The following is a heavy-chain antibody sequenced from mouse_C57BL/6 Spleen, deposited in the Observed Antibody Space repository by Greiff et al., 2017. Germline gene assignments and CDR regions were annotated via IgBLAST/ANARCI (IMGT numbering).Heavy chain of an antibody. CDR2: IDPSDSYT. V-gene: IGHV1-69*01. CDR3: ARGYYGSSWYFDV. J-gene: IGHJ1*03. Sequence: QVQLQQSGAELVMPGASVKLSCKASGYTFTSYWMHWVQQRPGQGLEWIGEIDPSDSYTNYNQKFKGKSTLTVDKSSSTDYMQLSSLTSEDSAVYYCARGYYGSSWYFDVWGTGTTVTVSS. D-gene: IGHD1-1*01. CDR1: GYTFTSYW.